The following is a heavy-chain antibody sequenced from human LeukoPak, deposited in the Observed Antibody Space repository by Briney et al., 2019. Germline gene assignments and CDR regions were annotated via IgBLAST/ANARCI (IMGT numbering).Heavy chain of an antibody. CDR2: ISYDGSNK. D-gene: IGHD3-3*01. V-gene: IGHV3-30-3*01. CDR3: AREDVLRFLEWLRYGMDV. CDR1: GFTFSSYA. Sequence: GRSLRLSCAASGFTFSSYAMRWVRQAPGKGLEWVAVISYDGSNKYYADSVKGRFTISRDNSKNTLYLQMNSLRAEDTAVYYCAREDVLRFLEWLRYGMDVWGQGTTVTVSS. J-gene: IGHJ6*02.